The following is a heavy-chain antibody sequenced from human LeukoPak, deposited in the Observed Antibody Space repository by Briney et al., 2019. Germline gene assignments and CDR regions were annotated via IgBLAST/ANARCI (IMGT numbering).Heavy chain of an antibody. CDR3: ARDRPTLTGYYPFDY. D-gene: IGHD3-9*01. CDR1: GFTVSINS. J-gene: IGHJ4*02. V-gene: IGHV3-66*01. Sequence: PGGSLRLSCTVSGFTVSINSMSWVRQAPGKGLEWVSFIYSGGNTHYSDSVKGRFTISRDNAKNSLYLQMNSLRAEDTAVYYCARDRPTLTGYYPFDYWGQGTLVTVSS. CDR2: IYSGGNT.